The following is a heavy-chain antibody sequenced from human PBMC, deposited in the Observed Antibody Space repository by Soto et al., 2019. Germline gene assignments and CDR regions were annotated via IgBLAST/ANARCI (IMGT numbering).Heavy chain of an antibody. CDR3: AREFTGFGKFDY. D-gene: IGHD3-10*01. J-gene: IGHJ4*02. CDR2: IYYSGTT. V-gene: IGHV4-39*02. Sequence: SETLSLTCAVSGGSISSADYYWGWIRQPPGKGLEWIGSIYYSGTTYQKPSLKSRVTISVDTSKNQFSLKLSSVTAADTAVYYCAREFTGFGKFDYWGQGTLATVSS. CDR1: GGSISSADYY.